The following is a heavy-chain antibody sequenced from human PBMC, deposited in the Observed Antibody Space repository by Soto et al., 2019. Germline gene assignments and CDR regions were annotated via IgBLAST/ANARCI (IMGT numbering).Heavy chain of an antibody. CDR3: ASAPETAMAYFDY. Sequence: SETLCLTYTVAGGSISSYYGSWIRQPPGKGLEWIGYIYYSGSTNYNPSLKSRVTISVDTSKNQFSLKLSSVTAADTAVYYCASAPETAMAYFDYWGQGTLVTVSS. CDR2: IYYSGST. V-gene: IGHV4-59*01. CDR1: GGSISSYY. J-gene: IGHJ4*02. D-gene: IGHD5-18*01.